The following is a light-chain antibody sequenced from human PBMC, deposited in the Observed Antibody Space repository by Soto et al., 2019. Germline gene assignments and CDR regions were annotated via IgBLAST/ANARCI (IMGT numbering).Light chain of an antibody. CDR2: LGS. CDR3: MQALQTPWT. CDR1: QSLLHSNGYNY. V-gene: IGKV2-28*01. J-gene: IGKJ1*01. Sequence: DIVMTQSPLSLPVTPGEPASISCRSSQSLLHSNGYNYLDWYLQKPGQSPQLLIYLGSNRASGVPDRFSGSASGTDFTLKISTVEAEDVGVYYCMQALQTPWTFGQGTKVDIK.